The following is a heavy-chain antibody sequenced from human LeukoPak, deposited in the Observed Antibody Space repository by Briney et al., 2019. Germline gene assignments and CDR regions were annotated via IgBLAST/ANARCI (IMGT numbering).Heavy chain of an antibody. CDR2: INPNTGGT. J-gene: IGHJ3*02. CDR1: GYTFTDYY. D-gene: IGHD1-14*01. CDR3: ARKGGPRVNAFDI. Sequence: ASVKVSCRASGYTFTDYYMHWVRQAPGQGLEWMGWINPNTGGTNYAQMFQGRVTMTRDTSISTAYMELTGLRSDDTAVYFCARKGGPRVNAFDIWGQGTMVTVSS. V-gene: IGHV1-2*02.